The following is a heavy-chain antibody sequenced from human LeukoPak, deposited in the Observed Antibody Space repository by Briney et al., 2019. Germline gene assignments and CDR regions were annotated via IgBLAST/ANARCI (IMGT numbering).Heavy chain of an antibody. CDR1: GGSFSGYY. Sequence: SETLSLTCAVYGGSFSGYYWSWIRQPPGKGLEWIGEINHSGSTNYNPSLKSRVTISVDTSKNQFSLKLSSVTAADTAVYYCAGLPAAVFDYWGQGTLVTVSS. CDR2: INHSGST. D-gene: IGHD6-25*01. CDR3: AGLPAAVFDY. J-gene: IGHJ4*02. V-gene: IGHV4-34*01.